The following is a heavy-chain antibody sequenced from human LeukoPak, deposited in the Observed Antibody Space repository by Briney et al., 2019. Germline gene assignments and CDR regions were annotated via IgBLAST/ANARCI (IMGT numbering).Heavy chain of an antibody. CDR3: ATSPYSSGLGLDY. J-gene: IGHJ4*02. V-gene: IGHV4-39*07. D-gene: IGHD6-19*01. Sequence: SETLSLTCTVSGGSISSNNYYWGWIRQPPGKGLEWIVSIFYSGSTYYNPSLKSRVTISVDTSQNQFSLKLSSVTAADTAVYYCATSPYSSGLGLDYWGQGTLVTVSS. CDR2: IFYSGST. CDR1: GGSISSNNYY.